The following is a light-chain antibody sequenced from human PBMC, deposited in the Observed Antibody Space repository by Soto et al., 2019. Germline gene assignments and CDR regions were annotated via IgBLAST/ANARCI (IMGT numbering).Light chain of an antibody. CDR3: QQLSLYPLT. J-gene: IGKJ4*01. CDR2: DAA. Sequence: DIQLTQSPSFLSASVGDRVTVTCRASQGIRSYLAWYQQKPGKAPKLLIYDAATLQSGVPSRFSGSGSGTEFTLTISSLQPEDFATYYCQQLSLYPLTFGGGTKVDIK. CDR1: QGIRSY. V-gene: IGKV1-9*01.